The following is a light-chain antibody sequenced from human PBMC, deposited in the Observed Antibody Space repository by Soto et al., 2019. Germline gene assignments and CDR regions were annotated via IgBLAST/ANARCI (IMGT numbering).Light chain of an antibody. CDR2: SNN. V-gene: IGLV1-44*01. Sequence: QSVLTQPPSASGTPGQRVTISCSGSSSNIGSNTVNWYQQLPGTAPNLLIYSNNKRPSGVPYRFSASKSATSASLAISGLQSDDEADYYCAAWDDSLNGNYVFGTGTKLTVL. CDR3: AAWDDSLNGNYV. CDR1: SSNIGSNT. J-gene: IGLJ1*01.